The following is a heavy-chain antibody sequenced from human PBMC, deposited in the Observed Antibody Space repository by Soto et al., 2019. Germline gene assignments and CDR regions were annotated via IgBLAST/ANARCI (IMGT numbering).Heavy chain of an antibody. CDR3: ARGLECRGYCLDKPTWFAP. D-gene: IGHD2-15*01. V-gene: IGHV1-69*06. CDR1: GGTFSTYT. Sequence: QVQLVQSGAEVKKPGSSVKVSCTASGGTFSTYTFSWVRQAPGQGLEWMGRIIPIFGTPYYAQKFQGRVTITADKSTSTVYMELSSLRSDDTAVYFCARGLECRGYCLDKPTWFAPWGQGTLVTVSS. J-gene: IGHJ5*02. CDR2: IIPIFGTP.